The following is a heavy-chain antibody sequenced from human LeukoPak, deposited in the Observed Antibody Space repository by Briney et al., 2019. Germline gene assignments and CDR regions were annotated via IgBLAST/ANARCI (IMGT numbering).Heavy chain of an antibody. J-gene: IGHJ3*02. CDR1: GYTFTGYY. CDR2: INPNSGGT. V-gene: IGHV1-2*02. D-gene: IGHD3-22*01. Sequence: GASVKVSCKASGYTFTGYYMHWVRQAPGQGLEWMGWINPNSGGTNYAQKFQGRVTMTRDTSISTAYMELSRLRSDDTAVYYCAREPDYDSSGYYYGYRAFDIWGQGTMVTVSS. CDR3: AREPDYDSSGYYYGYRAFDI.